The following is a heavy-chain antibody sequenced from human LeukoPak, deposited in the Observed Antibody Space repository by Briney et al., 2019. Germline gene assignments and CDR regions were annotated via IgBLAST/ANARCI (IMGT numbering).Heavy chain of an antibody. CDR2: IYYSGNT. D-gene: IGHD3-22*01. CDR1: GGSFSGYY. J-gene: IGHJ1*01. V-gene: IGHV4-59*01. CDR3: AGGNHYYDSSAYLAWESFQH. Sequence: SETLSLTCAVYGGSFSGYYWSWIRQPPGKGLEWIGYIYYSGNTNYNPSLKSRVTISVDTSKNQFSLKLSSVTAADTAVYYCAGGNHYYDSSAYLAWESFQHWGQGTLVTVSS.